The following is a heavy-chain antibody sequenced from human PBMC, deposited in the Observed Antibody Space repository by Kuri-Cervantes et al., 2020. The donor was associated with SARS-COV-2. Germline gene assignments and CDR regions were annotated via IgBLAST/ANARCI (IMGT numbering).Heavy chain of an antibody. V-gene: IGHV1-58*02. CDR2: IVVGSGNT. CDR1: GFTFTSSA. CDR3: ARVAWEYSSSPRLDY. Sequence: SVKVSCKASGFTFTSSAMQWVRQARGQRLEWIGWIVVGSGNTNYAQKFQERVTITRDMSTSTAYMELSSLRSEDTAVYYCARVAWEYSSSPRLDYWGQGTLVTVSS. J-gene: IGHJ4*02. D-gene: IGHD6-6*01.